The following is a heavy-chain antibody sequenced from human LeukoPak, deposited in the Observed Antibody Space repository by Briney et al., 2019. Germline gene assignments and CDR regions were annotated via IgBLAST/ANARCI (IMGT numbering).Heavy chain of an antibody. D-gene: IGHD2/OR15-2a*01. CDR2: IYDSGST. CDR1: GGSISSGGHP. V-gene: IGHV4-30-2*06. Sequence: RTSETLSLTCIVSGGSISSGGHPWSWIRQSPGKGLEWIGYIYDSGSTFYNPSLKSRVTVSIDRSNNQFSLKLSSVTAADTAVYYCAGESNINNWFDPWGQGTLVTVSS. J-gene: IGHJ5*02. CDR3: AGESNINNWFDP.